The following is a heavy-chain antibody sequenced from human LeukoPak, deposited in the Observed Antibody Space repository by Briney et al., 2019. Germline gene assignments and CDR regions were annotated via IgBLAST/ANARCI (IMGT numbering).Heavy chain of an antibody. J-gene: IGHJ5*02. CDR1: GDSVSSNSVT. D-gene: IGHD2-2*01. CDR2: TYYRSTWYN. Sequence: SQTLSLTCAISGDSVSSNSVTWNWIRQSPSRGLEWLGRTYYRSTWYNDYAVSLRRRITVNPDTSKNQFYLHLNSVTPEDTAVYYCARRLTQYDCFDPWGQGILVTVSS. CDR3: ARRLTQYDCFDP. V-gene: IGHV6-1*01.